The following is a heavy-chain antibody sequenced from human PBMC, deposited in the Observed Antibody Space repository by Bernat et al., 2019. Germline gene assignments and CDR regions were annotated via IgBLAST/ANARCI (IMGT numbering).Heavy chain of an antibody. V-gene: IGHV3-23*01. CDR2: ISGSGGST. J-gene: IGHJ3*02. D-gene: IGHD3-16*01. CDR1: GFTLSSYA. Sequence: EVQLLESGGGLVQPGGSLRLSCAASGFTLSSYAMSWVRQAPGKGLEWVSAISGSGGSTYYADSVKGRFTISRDKSKNTLYLQMNSLRAEDTALYYFAKVSGGALDDSFDIWGQGTMVTVSS. CDR3: AKVSGGALDDSFDI.